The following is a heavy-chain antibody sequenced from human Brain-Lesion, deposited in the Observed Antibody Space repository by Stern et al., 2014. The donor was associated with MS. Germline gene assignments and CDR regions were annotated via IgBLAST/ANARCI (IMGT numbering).Heavy chain of an antibody. CDR3: AGEEDIRYCSGGSCTGNWFDP. CDR2: IYYSGNT. D-gene: IGHD2-15*01. CDR1: GGSVSSTSYA. V-gene: IGHV4-39*01. J-gene: IGHJ5*02. Sequence: VQLVESGPGLVKPSETLSLTCTVAGGSVSSTSYAWAWIRQPPGKGLEWIGTIYYSGNTYYSPSLKGRPPISLAQSKNQFSLPLGSVTAADTAVYYCAGEEDIRYCSGGSCTGNWFDPWGQGTLVTVSS.